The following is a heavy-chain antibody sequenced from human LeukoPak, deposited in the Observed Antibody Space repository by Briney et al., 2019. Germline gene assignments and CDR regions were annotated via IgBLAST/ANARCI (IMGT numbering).Heavy chain of an antibody. V-gene: IGHV3-49*04. CDR1: GFTFSSYS. D-gene: IGHD4-17*01. CDR3: TRDTVTTSYYYYMDV. Sequence: GGSLRLSCAASGFTFSSYSMSWVRQAPGKGLEWVAFIRSKAYGGTTEYAASVKGRFTISRDDSKSIAYLQMNSLKTEDTAVYYCTRDTVTTSYYYYMDVWGKGTTVTVSS. J-gene: IGHJ6*03. CDR2: IRSKAYGGTT.